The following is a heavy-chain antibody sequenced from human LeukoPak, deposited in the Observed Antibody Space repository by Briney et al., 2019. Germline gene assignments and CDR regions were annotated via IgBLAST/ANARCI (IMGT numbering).Heavy chain of an antibody. CDR1: GGSISSYY. CDR2: IYYSGST. D-gene: IGHD3-10*01. J-gene: IGHJ5*02. Sequence: SETLSLTCTVSGGSISSYYWSWIRQPPGKGLEWIGYIYYSGSTNYNPSLKSRVTISVDTSKNQFSLKLSSVTAADTAVYYCARVVVRGVLRPNWFDPWGQGTLVTVSS. V-gene: IGHV4-59*01. CDR3: ARVVVRGVLRPNWFDP.